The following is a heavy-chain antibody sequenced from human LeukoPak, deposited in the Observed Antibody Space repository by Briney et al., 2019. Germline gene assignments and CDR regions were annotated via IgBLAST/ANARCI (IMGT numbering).Heavy chain of an antibody. CDR3: ARALTSWETFDY. CDR2: ISAYNGNT. V-gene: IGHV1-18*01. Sequence: ASVKVSCKASGYTFTSYGISWVRQAPGQGLEWMGWISAYNGNTNYAQKLQGRVTTTTDTSTSTAYMELRSLRSDDTAVYYCARALTSWETFDYWGQGTLVTVSS. J-gene: IGHJ4*02. D-gene: IGHD2-2*01. CDR1: GYTFTSYG.